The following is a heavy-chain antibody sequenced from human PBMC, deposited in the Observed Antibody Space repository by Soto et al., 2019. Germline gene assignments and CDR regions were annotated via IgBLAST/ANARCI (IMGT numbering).Heavy chain of an antibody. V-gene: IGHV3-49*02. J-gene: IGHJ6*01. D-gene: IGHD3-3*02. Sequence: VRQTKGKGLEWVGSIRSTVYGAPTEYAASVKDRFIISRDDSKNVAYLQMNSLRTEDTAVYFCAIVREGLIRIRFRYPGLEVWGHRTTVTVTS. CDR2: IRSTVYGAPT. CDR3: AIVREGLIRIRFRYPGLEV.